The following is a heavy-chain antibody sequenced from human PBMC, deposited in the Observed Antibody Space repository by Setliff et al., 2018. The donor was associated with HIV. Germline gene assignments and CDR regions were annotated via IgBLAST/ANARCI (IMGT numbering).Heavy chain of an antibody. V-gene: IGHV1-2*04. D-gene: IGHD6-13*01. CDR3: ARGRAEGRIADPAGIRD. CDR1: GYTFTGYY. J-gene: IGHJ4*02. CDR2: INPNSGGT. Sequence: ASVMVSCKASGYTFTGYYMHWVRQAPGQGLEWMGWINPNSGGTNYAQKFQGWVTMTRDTSISTAYMELSRLRSDDTGVYYCARGRAEGRIADPAGIRDWGQGTLVTVSS.